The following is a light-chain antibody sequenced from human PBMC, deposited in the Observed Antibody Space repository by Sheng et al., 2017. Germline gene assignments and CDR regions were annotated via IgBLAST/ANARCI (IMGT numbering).Light chain of an antibody. CDR2: AAS. CDR3: QQYYSTPWT. CDR1: QGISNS. V-gene: IGKV1-NL1*01. Sequence: DIQMTQSPSSLSASVGDRVTITCRASQGISNSLAWYQQKPGKAPKLLLYAASRLETGVPSRFSGSDSGTDYTLTISLQPEDFATYYCQQYYSTPWTFGQGTNGGNQT. J-gene: IGKJ1*01.